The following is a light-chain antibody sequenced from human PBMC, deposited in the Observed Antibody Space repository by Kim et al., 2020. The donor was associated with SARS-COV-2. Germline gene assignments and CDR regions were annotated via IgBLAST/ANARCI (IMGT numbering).Light chain of an antibody. V-gene: IGKV3-20*01. Sequence: PGERATRACRASQSVSSSYLAWYQQKPGQAPRLLIYGASSRATGIPDRFSGSGSGTDFTLTISRLEPEDFAVYYCQQYGSSPPNTFGGGTKVEIK. CDR1: QSVSSSY. CDR2: GAS. J-gene: IGKJ4*01. CDR3: QQYGSSPPNT.